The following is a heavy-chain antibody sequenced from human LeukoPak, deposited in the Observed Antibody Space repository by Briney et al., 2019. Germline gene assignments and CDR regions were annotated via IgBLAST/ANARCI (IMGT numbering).Heavy chain of an antibody. D-gene: IGHD3-16*02. CDR1: GFTFSDYY. CDR3: AREKPLYDYVWGSYLDY. V-gene: IGHV3-11*01. CDR2: ISSSGSTI. J-gene: IGHJ4*02. Sequence: GGSLRLSCAASGFTFSDYYMSWIRRAPGKGLEWVSYISSSGSTIYYADSVKGRFTISRDNAKNSLYLQMNSLRAEDTAVYYRAREKPLYDYVWGSYLDYWGQGTLVTVSS.